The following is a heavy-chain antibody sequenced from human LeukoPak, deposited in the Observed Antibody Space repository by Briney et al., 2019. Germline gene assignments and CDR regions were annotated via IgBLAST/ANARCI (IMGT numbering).Heavy chain of an antibody. CDR3: ARHNYYAMDV. CDR1: GFTFSSYW. J-gene: IGHJ6*02. Sequence: GGSLRLSCAASGFTFSSYWMSWVRQAPGKGLVWVSRISSDGSTTRYADSVKGRFTISRDDAKNTLCLQMNSLRAEDTAVYYCARHNYYAMDVWGQGTTVTVSS. V-gene: IGHV3-74*01. CDR2: ISSDGSTT.